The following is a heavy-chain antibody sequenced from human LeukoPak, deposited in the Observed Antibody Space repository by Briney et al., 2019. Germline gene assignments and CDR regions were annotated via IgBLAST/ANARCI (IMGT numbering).Heavy chain of an antibody. J-gene: IGHJ4*02. CDR3: SRGHYGPDY. D-gene: IGHD3-16*01. CDR1: GFSYGSTS. V-gene: IGHV3-74*01. CDR2: IQRDGTSP. Sequence: GESLRLSCTASGFSYGSTSMHWVRQAPGKGLEWVSGIQRDGTSPTYADSVKGRFIISRDNAKGSVYLQMNILRAEDTAVYYCSRGHYGPDYWGQGTLVTVSS.